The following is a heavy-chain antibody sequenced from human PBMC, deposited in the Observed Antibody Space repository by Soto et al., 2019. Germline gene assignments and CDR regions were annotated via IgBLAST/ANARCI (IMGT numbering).Heavy chain of an antibody. CDR3: AREGRYSGSDYFDY. CDR1: GFTFSSYS. V-gene: IGHV3-48*02. CDR2: ISSSSSTI. D-gene: IGHD5-12*01. Sequence: HPGGSLRLSCGASGFTFSSYSMNWVRQAPGKGLEWISYISSSSSTIFYADSVKGRFTISRDNDKNSLYLQMNNLRDEDTAVYFCAREGRYSGSDYFDYWGQGTLVTVSS. J-gene: IGHJ4*02.